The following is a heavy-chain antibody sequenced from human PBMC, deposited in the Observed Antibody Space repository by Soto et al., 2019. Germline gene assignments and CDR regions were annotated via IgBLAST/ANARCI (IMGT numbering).Heavy chain of an antibody. V-gene: IGHV1-18*01. CDR3: ARPVRGPRDAFDI. CDR2: ISTYNGNT. J-gene: IGHJ3*02. Sequence: ASVKVSCKASGYTFTNYGITWVRQAPGQGLEWMGWISTYNGNTNYAQNLQGRVIMTTDTSTSTAYMEVRSLRSDDTAMYYCARPVRGPRDAFDIWGQGTVVTVSS. CDR1: GYTFTNYG.